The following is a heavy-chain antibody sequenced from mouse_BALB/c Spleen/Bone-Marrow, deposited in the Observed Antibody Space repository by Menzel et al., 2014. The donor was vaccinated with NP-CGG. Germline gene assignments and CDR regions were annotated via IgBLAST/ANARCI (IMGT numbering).Heavy chain of an antibody. Sequence: EVQGVESGGGLVQPGGSLKLSCAASGFTFSNYGMSWVRQTPDKRLELVATINSNGGSTYYPDSVKGRFTISRDTAKNTLFLQMSSLKSEETAMYYCVRGNYGNYVDSFDFWGQGTTLTVSS. CDR3: VRGNYGNYVDSFDF. J-gene: IGHJ2*01. CDR1: GFTFSNYG. CDR2: INSNGGST. D-gene: IGHD2-1*01. V-gene: IGHV5-6-3*01.